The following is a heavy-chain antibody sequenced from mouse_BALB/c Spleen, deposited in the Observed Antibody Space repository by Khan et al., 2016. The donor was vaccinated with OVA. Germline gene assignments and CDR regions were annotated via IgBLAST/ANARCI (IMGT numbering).Heavy chain of an antibody. D-gene: IGHD1-1*01. CDR2: IWAGGST. CDR1: GFSLTNYG. Sequence: VQLQQSGPGLVAPSQSLSITCTVSGFSLTNYGVHWVRQPPREGLEWLGVIWAGGSTNYNSALMSRLSISKDNSKSQVFLKMNSLQTNDTAMYYCARPYYGSAWLAYWGQGTLVTVSA. J-gene: IGHJ3*01. CDR3: ARPYYGSAWLAY. V-gene: IGHV2-9*02.